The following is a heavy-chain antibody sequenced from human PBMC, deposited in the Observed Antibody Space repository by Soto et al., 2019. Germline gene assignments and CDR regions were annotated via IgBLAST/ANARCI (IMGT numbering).Heavy chain of an antibody. D-gene: IGHD3-9*01. J-gene: IGHJ4*02. CDR1: GYTFTSYA. CDR2: INAGNGNT. Sequence: ASVKVSCKASGYTFTSYAMHWVRQAPGQRLEWMGWINAGNGNTKYSQKFQGRVTITRDTSASTAYMELSSLRSEDTAVYYCARVDYYDILTGPYYSDYWGQGTLVTVSS. CDR3: ARVDYYDILTGPYYSDY. V-gene: IGHV1-3*01.